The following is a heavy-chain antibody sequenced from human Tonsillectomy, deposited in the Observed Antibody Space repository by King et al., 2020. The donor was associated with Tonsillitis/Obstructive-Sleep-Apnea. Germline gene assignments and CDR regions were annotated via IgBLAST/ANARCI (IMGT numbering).Heavy chain of an antibody. CDR1: GGSFSGYY. J-gene: IGHJ6*03. CDR2: INHSGST. V-gene: IGHV4-34*01. Sequence: LLKPSETLSLTCAVYGGSFSGYYWSWIRQPPGKGLEWIGEINHSGSTNYNPSLKSRVTMSVDTSKNQFSLKMNSVTAADTAVYYCARGGTHVVPAPVGWGYYSSSMAVWGKGTTFTVSS. D-gene: IGHD2-2*01. CDR3: ARGGTHVVPAPVGWGYYSSSMAV.